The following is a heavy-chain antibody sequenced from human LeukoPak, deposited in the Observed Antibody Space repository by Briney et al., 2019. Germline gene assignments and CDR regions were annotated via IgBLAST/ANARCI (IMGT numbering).Heavy chain of an antibody. CDR2: IYYSGST. D-gene: IGHD3-22*01. Sequence: PSETLSLTCTVSAGSISSSSYYWGWIRQPPGKGLEWIGSIYYSGSTYYNPSLKSRVTISVDTSKNQCSLKLSSVTAADTAVYYCATGDYYDDDYWGQGTLVTVSS. CDR1: AGSISSSSYY. CDR3: ATGDYYDDDY. V-gene: IGHV4-39*01. J-gene: IGHJ4*02.